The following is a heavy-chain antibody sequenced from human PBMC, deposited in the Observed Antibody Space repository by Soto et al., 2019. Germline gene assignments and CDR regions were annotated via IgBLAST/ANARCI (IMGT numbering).Heavy chain of an antibody. CDR1: GFTFGDYG. Sequence: GGSLRLSCIASGFTFGDYGMSWLRQAPGKGLEWVSLIRSSAYGGTTEYAASMKDRFTISRDDPRSVAFLQMDSLKTEDTAIYYFAREGLHGYPYGHGYFYGMDVWGHGTTVTVSS. CDR2: IRSSAYGGTT. CDR3: AREGLHGYPYGHGYFYGMDV. J-gene: IGHJ6*02. D-gene: IGHD3-10*01. V-gene: IGHV3-49*03.